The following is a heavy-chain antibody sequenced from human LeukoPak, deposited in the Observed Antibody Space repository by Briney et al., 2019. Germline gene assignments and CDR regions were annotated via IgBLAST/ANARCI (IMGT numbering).Heavy chain of an antibody. J-gene: IGHJ4*01. D-gene: IGHD3-3*01. CDR2: ISSSGSSGTSI. V-gene: IGHV3-11*04. CDR1: GFTFCVYY. Sequence: GGSLRLSCAVSGFTFCVYYMSWMRQAPGKGLVCVTYISSSGSSGTSIYYADSVKGRFTISRDNAKNSLYLQMNNLRVEETAIYYGTRGPFWSGYFDYWGQGTLVTVSS. CDR3: TRGPFWSGYFDY.